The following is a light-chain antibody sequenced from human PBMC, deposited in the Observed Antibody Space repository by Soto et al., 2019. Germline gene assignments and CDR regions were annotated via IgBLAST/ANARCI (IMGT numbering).Light chain of an antibody. V-gene: IGKV1-5*01. CDR1: QSINSW. Sequence: DIQMTQSPSTLAASVGDRITITCRASQSINSWLAWYQQKPGKAPKLLIYDASTLESGVPSRFSGSGSGTEFTLTISSLQPDDFATYYCQQYNTAWTFGQGTKVDIK. J-gene: IGKJ1*01. CDR3: QQYNTAWT. CDR2: DAS.